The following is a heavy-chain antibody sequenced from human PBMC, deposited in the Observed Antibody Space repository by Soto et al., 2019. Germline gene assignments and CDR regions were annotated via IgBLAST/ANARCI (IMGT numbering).Heavy chain of an antibody. CDR2: ISGSGGST. J-gene: IGHJ3*02. CDR1: GFTFSSYA. CDR3: AKAADYIWGSYRPRVTDAFDI. Sequence: GGSLRLSCAASGFTFSSYAMSWVRQAPGKGLEWVSAISGSGGSTYYADSVKGRFTITRDNSKNTLYLQMNSLRAEDTAVYYCAKAADYIWGSYRPRVTDAFDIWGQGTMVTVSS. V-gene: IGHV3-23*01. D-gene: IGHD3-16*02.